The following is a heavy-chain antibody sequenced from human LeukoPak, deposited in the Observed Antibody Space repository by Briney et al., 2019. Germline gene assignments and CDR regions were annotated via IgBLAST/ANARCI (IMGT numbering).Heavy chain of an antibody. D-gene: IGHD2-8*02. V-gene: IGHV3-23*01. CDR2: FRGSGGST. Sequence: PGGSLRLSCAASGFTLSSYAMSWVRQAPGKGLEWVSGFRGSGGSTYYADSVKGRITMSRDNSKNTLYLQMNSLRAEDTAVYYCNRPTGLSYYFDFWGQGTLVTVSS. CDR1: GFTLSSYA. J-gene: IGHJ4*02. CDR3: NRPTGLSYYFDF.